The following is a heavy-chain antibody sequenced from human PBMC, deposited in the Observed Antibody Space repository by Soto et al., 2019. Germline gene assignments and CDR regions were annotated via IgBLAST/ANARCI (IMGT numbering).Heavy chain of an antibody. V-gene: IGHV3-73*01. D-gene: IGHD2-21*02. Sequence: GGSLRLSCAASGFIFSGSSIHFFRQAAGRGLEWVGRIRNRGDNYATAYGASVTGRFTISRDDTKSTAYLQMNNLKTEDTGIYYCSRGDCGPDCYLFRYWGQGALVTVSS. CDR3: SRGDCGPDCYLFRY. J-gene: IGHJ4*02. CDR1: GFIFSGSS. CDR2: IRNRGDNYAT.